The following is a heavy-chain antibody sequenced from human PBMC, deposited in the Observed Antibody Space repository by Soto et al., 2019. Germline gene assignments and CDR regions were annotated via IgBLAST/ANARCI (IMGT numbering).Heavy chain of an antibody. CDR2: MYYTGVT. J-gene: IGHJ6*02. CDR3: ARCGEPLAYYGLDV. V-gene: IGHV4-61*01. CDR1: GGSVRSGNHF. Sequence: SETLSLTCSVSGGSVRSGNHFWNWIRQPPGRGLEWLGYMYYTGVTNYNPSLKSRVSMSVDTSKDQFSLNLTSLTAADTAVYYCARCGEPLAYYGLDVWGQGTTVTVSS.